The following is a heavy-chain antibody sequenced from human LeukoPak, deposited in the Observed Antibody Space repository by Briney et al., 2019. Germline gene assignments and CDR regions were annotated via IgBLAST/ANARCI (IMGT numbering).Heavy chain of an antibody. CDR2: IGTAGDT. CDR1: GFTFSRYD. Sequence: HPGGSPRLSCAASGFTFSRYDMHWVRQATGKGLEWVSGIGTAGDTYYAGSVKGRFTISRENAKNSLYLQMNSLTAGDTAVYYCAGAGSETQWRAFDFWGQGALVTVFS. CDR3: AGAGSETQWRAFDF. J-gene: IGHJ4*02. V-gene: IGHV3-13*01. D-gene: IGHD6-19*01.